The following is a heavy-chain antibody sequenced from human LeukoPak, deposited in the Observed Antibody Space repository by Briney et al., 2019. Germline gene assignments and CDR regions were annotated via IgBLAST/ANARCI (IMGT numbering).Heavy chain of an antibody. J-gene: IGHJ4*02. CDR1: GYTFTGYY. CDR2: INPNSGGT. V-gene: IGHV1-2*02. D-gene: IGHD1-14*01. CDR3: ARGASGIHGGYFDY. Sequence: ASVKVSCKASGYTFTGYYMHWVRQAPGQGLEWMGWINPNSGGTNYAQKLQGRVTMTTDTSTSTAYMELRSLRSDDTAVYYCARGASGIHGGYFDYWGQGTLVTVSS.